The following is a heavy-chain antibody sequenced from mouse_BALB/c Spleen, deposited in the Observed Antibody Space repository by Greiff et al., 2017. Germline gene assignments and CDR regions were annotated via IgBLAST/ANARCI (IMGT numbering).Heavy chain of an antibody. Sequence: VHVKQSGPELVKPGASVKVSCKASGYAFTSYNMYWVKPSHGKSLEWIGYIDPYNGGTSYNQKFKGKATLTVDKSSSTAYMHLNSLTSEDSAVYYCARSGLRYWYFDVWGAGTTVTVSA. V-gene: IGHV1S135*01. D-gene: IGHD2-4*01. CDR3: ARSGLRYWYFDV. CDR2: IDPYNGGT. J-gene: IGHJ1*01. CDR1: GYAFTSYN.